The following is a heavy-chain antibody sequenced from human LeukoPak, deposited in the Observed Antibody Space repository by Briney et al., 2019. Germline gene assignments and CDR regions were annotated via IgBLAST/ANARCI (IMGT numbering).Heavy chain of an antibody. Sequence: SETLSLTCTVSGYSISSGYYWGWIRQPPGKGLEWIGSIYHSGSTYYNPSLKSRVTISVDTSKNQFSLKLSSVTAADTAVYYCARVPQYYYGSGSYYFWFDPWGQGTLVTVSS. D-gene: IGHD3-10*01. CDR1: GYSISSGYY. J-gene: IGHJ5*02. CDR3: ARVPQYYYGSGSYYFWFDP. CDR2: IYHSGST. V-gene: IGHV4-38-2*02.